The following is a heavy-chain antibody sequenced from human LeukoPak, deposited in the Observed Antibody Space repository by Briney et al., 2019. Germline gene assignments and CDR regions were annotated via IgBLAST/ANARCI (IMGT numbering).Heavy chain of an antibody. CDR3: ARRASAMTRNDAFDI. V-gene: IGHV3-33*01. CDR1: GFTFRSFG. Sequence: SGGSLRLSCAASGFTFRSFGMHCVRQTPGKGLEWVAVIWYDGSNENYLDSVKGRFTISRDNSKNTLYLQINSLRVEDTAVYYCARRASAMTRNDAFDIWGPGTMVTVSS. CDR2: IWYDGSNE. J-gene: IGHJ3*02. D-gene: IGHD1-14*01.